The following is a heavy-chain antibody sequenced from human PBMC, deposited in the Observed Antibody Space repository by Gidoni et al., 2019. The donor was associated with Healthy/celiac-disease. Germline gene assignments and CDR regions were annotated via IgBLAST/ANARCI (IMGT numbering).Heavy chain of an antibody. J-gene: IGHJ4*02. Sequence: EVQLVESGGGLVQPGGSLRLSCAASGFPFSSYWMSWVRQAPGKGLEWVANIKQDGSEKYYVDSVKGRFTISRDNAKNSLYLQMNSLRAEDTAVYYCARDYGGYWGQGTLVTVSS. CDR1: GFPFSSYW. D-gene: IGHD3-16*01. CDR3: ARDYGGY. CDR2: IKQDGSEK. V-gene: IGHV3-7*03.